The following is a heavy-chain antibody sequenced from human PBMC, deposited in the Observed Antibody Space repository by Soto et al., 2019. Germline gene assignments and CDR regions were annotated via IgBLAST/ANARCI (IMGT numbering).Heavy chain of an antibody. V-gene: IGHV4-59*01. D-gene: IGHD6-13*01. CDR1: GGSISSYY. CDR3: ARVRDSSSSPPGHDAFDI. CDR2: IYYSGST. Sequence: PSETLSLTCPVSGGSISSYYWSWIRQPPGNGLEWIGYIYYSGSTNYNPSLNSRLTISVDTSKNQFSLKLRSVTDADTAVYYCARVRDSSSSPPGHDAFDIWRQGTMVTVSS. J-gene: IGHJ3*02.